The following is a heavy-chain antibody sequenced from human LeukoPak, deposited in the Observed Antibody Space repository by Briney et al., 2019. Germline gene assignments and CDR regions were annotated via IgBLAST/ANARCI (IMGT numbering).Heavy chain of an antibody. CDR3: ARDKEMATIPVFDY. V-gene: IGHV4-30-4*08. CDR1: GGSISSGDHY. Sequence: PSQTLSLTCTVSGGSISSGDHYWSWIRQPPGKGLEWIGYIYYSGSTYYNPSLKSRVTISVDTSKNQFSLKLSSVTAADTPVYYCARDKEMATIPVFDYWGQGTLVTVSS. D-gene: IGHD5-24*01. J-gene: IGHJ4*02. CDR2: IYYSGST.